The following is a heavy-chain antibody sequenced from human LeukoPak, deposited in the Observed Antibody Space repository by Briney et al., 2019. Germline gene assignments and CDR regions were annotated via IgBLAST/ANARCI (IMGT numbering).Heavy chain of an antibody. D-gene: IGHD6-13*01. Sequence: SETLSLTCTVSGGSVSSGSYYWSWIRQPPGKGLEWIGYIYSSGSTNYKPSLKSRVTISKDTSKNQFSLKLTSATAADTAVYYCARGSSISWSPYYFEYWGQGTLVTVSS. J-gene: IGHJ4*02. CDR1: GGSVSSGSYY. V-gene: IGHV4-61*01. CDR2: IYSSGST. CDR3: ARGSSISWSPYYFEY.